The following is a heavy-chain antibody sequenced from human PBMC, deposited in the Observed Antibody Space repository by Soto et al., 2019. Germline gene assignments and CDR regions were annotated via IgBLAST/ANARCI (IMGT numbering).Heavy chain of an antibody. CDR3: ARVGDAYYYDSSGYRSRSVRDY. CDR1: GYTFTSYA. CDR2: INAGNGNT. Sequence: ASVKVSCKASGYTFTSYAIHWLRQAPGQRLEWMGWINAGNGNTKYSQKFQGRVTITRDTSASTAYMELSSLRSEDTAVYYCARVGDAYYYDSSGYRSRSVRDYWGQGTLVTVSS. J-gene: IGHJ4*02. V-gene: IGHV1-3*01. D-gene: IGHD3-22*01.